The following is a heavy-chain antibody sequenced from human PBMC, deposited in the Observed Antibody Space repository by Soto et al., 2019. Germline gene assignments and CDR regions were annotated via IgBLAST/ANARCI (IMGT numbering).Heavy chain of an antibody. CDR2: IWYDGSNK. CDR1: GFTFSSYG. J-gene: IGHJ6*02. Sequence: QVQLVESGGGVVQPGRSLRLSCAASGFTFSSYGMHWVRQAPGKGLEWVAVIWYDGSNKYYADSVKGRFTISRDNSKNTLYLQMNSLRAEDTAVYYCARTGPYYYYYYGMDVWGQGTTVTVSS. CDR3: ARTGPYYYYYYGMDV. V-gene: IGHV3-33*01.